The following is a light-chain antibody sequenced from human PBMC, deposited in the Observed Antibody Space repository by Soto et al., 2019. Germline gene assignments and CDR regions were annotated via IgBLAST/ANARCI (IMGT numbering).Light chain of an antibody. CDR3: QQYYRWHPET. CDR2: GAS. V-gene: IGKV3-15*01. J-gene: IGKJ2*01. CDR1: QSVSSSN. Sequence: EIVMTHSPATLSLSPGERSTLSCMAIQSVSSSNLAWYQQKPGQAPRLLIYGASTRATGIPARFSGSGSGTEFTLTISSLQYEDFAVYYCQQYYRWHPETFGQGTKVDIK.